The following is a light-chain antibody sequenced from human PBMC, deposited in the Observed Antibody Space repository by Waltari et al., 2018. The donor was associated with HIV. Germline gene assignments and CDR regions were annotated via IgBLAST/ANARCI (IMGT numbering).Light chain of an antibody. Sequence: DIQMTQSPSSLSPSVGERITITCRARRTISTYLNWYQQRPGKAPKLLIYAASSLQSGVPSRFSGSGSGTDFTLTVSGLQPEDFATYYCQQSYSTPTFGPGTKVHMK. CDR2: AAS. V-gene: IGKV1-39*01. J-gene: IGKJ3*01. CDR3: QQSYSTPT. CDR1: RTISTY.